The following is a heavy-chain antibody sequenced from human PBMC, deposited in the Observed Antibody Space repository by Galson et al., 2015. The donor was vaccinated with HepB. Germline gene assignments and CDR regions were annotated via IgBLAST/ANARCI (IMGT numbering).Heavy chain of an antibody. Sequence: GGSVSSSNSYWGWVRQPPGKGLEWIGSVSYSGSTYYNPSLKSRLTISVDTSKNELSLKLNSVTAADTAMYFCAREHRGWLNWYFDLWGRGTLVTVSS. CDR2: VSYSGST. CDR1: GGSVSSSNSY. V-gene: IGHV4-39*07. J-gene: IGHJ2*01. CDR3: AREHRGWLNWYFDL. D-gene: IGHD5-24*01.